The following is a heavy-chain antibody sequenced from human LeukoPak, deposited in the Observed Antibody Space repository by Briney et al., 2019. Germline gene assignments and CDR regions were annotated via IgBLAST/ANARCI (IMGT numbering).Heavy chain of an antibody. CDR2: IYYTGST. CDR1: GGSISSGGYY. D-gene: IGHD6-19*01. CDR3: ARDNEWLDY. J-gene: IGHJ4*02. V-gene: IGHV4-31*03. Sequence: SETLSLTCTVSGGSISSGGYYWSWIRQHPGKGLEWIGHIYYTGSTYYNPSLKSRVTISSETSKNQFSLKLSSVTAADTAVYYCARDNEWLDYWGQGNLVIDSS.